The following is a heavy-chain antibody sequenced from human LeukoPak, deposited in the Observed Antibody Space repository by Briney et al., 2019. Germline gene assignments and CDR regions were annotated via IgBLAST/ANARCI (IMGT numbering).Heavy chain of an antibody. Sequence: SETLSLTCSVSGGSITSRTSYWAWIRQPPGKGLEWLGSISYSGNTYYNPSPKSRVTMSRDTSRNQFSLKMSSVTAADTAVYYCATTPSWGQGTLVTVSS. J-gene: IGHJ5*02. CDR2: ISYSGNT. CDR1: GGSITSRTSY. V-gene: IGHV4-39*01. CDR3: ATTPS.